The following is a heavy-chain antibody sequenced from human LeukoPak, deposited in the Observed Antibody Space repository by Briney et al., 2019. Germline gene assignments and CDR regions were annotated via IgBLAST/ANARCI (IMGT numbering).Heavy chain of an antibody. D-gene: IGHD1-26*01. CDR3: ARRKGGATRAFDY. V-gene: IGHV4-59*08. CDR1: GGSISSYY. J-gene: IGHJ4*02. CDR2: IYYSGST. Sequence: SETLSLTCTVSGGSISSYYRSWIRQPPGKGLEWIGFIYYSGSTSYNPSLKSRVTISVDTSKDQFSLKLTSVIAADTAVYYCARRKGGATRAFDYWGQGTLVTVSS.